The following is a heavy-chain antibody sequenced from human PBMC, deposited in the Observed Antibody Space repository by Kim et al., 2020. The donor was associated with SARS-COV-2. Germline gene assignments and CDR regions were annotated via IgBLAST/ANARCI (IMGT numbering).Heavy chain of an antibody. CDR3: AGDGGVSGLFDY. D-gene: IGHD3-16*01. V-gene: IGHV3-48*03. Sequence: YYADAVQGRFTVSRDASKSEVYLQMNSLRVEDTAVYYCAGDGGVSGLFDYWGHGTLVTVSS. J-gene: IGHJ4*01.